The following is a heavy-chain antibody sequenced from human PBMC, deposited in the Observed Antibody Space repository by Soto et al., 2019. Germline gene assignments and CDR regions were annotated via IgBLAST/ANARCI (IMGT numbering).Heavy chain of an antibody. Sequence: EVQLVESGGGLVQPGRSLRLSCAASGFTFDDYAMHWVRPAPGKGLEWVSGISWNSGSIGYADSVKGRFTISRDNAKNSLYLQMNSPRAEDTALYYCAKGPNKYSTKWGYWGKGTLVTVSS. CDR3: AKGPNKYSTKWGY. CDR1: GFTFDDYA. V-gene: IGHV3-9*01. J-gene: IGHJ4*02. CDR2: ISWNSGSI. D-gene: IGHD1-26*01.